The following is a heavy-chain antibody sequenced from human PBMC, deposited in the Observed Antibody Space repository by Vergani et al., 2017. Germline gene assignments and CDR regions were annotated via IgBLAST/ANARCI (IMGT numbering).Heavy chain of an antibody. CDR3: ARVLRVVVPAAMRSYYYYMDV. J-gene: IGHJ6*03. CDR2: ICHTEDT. Sequence: QVQLQESGPGLVKPPGTLSLTCAVSGDSISSNNCWTWVRQPPGKGLEWIGEICHTEDTKYSPSLKSRVTVSVDESRNLFSLRLNSVTVADTAVYYCARVLRVVVPAAMRSYYYYMDVWGKGTTVTVSS. CDR1: GDSISSNNC. V-gene: IGHV4-4*03. D-gene: IGHD2-2*01.